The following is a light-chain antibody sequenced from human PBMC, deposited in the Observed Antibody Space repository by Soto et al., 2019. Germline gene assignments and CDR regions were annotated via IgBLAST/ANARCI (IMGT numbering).Light chain of an antibody. CDR2: GAS. J-gene: IGKJ5*01. V-gene: IGKV3-20*01. CDR3: QHYVGGSPIT. Sequence: EIVMTQSPGTLSLSPGERATLSCRASQSVSSRLAWYQQKPGQAPRLLVSGASSRATGIPDRFSGSVSGTDFTLTISRLEPEDFALYYGQHYVGGSPITFGPLTRREIK. CDR1: QSVSSR.